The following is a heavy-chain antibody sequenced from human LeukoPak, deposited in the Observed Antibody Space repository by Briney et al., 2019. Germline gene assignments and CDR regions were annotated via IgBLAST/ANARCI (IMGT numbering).Heavy chain of an antibody. CDR1: GYSFTSYW. CDR3: ARCYTLRIKHDYVYYGMDV. CDR2: IYPGDSDT. J-gene: IGHJ6*02. V-gene: IGHV5-51*01. D-gene: IGHD2-21*01. Sequence: PGESLKISCKGSGYSFTSYWIGWVRQMPGKGLEWMGIIYPGDSDTRYSPSFQGQVTISADKSISTAYLQWSSLKASDTAMYYCARCYTLRIKHDYVYYGMDVWGQGTTVTVSS.